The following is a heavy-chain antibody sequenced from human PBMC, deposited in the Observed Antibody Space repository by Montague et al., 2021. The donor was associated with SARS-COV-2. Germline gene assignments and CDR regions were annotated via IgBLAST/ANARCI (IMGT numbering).Heavy chain of an antibody. CDR1: GGSVSDYY. J-gene: IGHJ5*02. D-gene: IGHD3-22*01. Sequence: SETLSLTCDVYGGSVSDYYWRWIRLPPGKGLEWIGELNHSGSTNYNPSXXSRVTTSVDTSKNQFSLKLTSVTAADTAVYYCARGSRITMIVVVITDRWFDPWGQGTLVTVSS. V-gene: IGHV4-34*01. CDR2: LNHSGST. CDR3: ARGSRITMIVVVITDRWFDP.